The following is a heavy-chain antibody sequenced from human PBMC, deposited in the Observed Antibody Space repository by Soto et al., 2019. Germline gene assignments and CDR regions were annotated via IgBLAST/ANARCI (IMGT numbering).Heavy chain of an antibody. CDR1: GYTFTSYD. Sequence: ASVKVSCKASGYTFTSYDINWVRQATGQGLEWMGWMNPNSGNTGYAQKFQGRVTMTRNTSISTAYMELSSLGSEDTAVYYCARDYYDFWSGYYRHDYWGQGTLVTVSS. J-gene: IGHJ4*02. CDR3: ARDYYDFWSGYYRHDY. V-gene: IGHV1-8*01. CDR2: MNPNSGNT. D-gene: IGHD3-3*01.